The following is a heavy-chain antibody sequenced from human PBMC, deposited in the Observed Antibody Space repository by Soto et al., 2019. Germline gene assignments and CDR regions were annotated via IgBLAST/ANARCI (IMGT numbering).Heavy chain of an antibody. CDR1: GYSFTRYG. V-gene: IGHV1-18*01. J-gene: IGHJ6*02. CDR2: ISGYNANT. CDR3: AWMGGVPYYCCGRDV. Sequence: QVQLVQSGAEVKKPGASVKVSCKASGYSFTRYGISWVRQAPGQGLEWMGWISGYNANTNYPENLQGRVTMTTDPSASTAYMEVMNLISDDTAEYYGAWMGGVPYYCCGRDVWGQGTTVTVSS. D-gene: IGHD3-16*01.